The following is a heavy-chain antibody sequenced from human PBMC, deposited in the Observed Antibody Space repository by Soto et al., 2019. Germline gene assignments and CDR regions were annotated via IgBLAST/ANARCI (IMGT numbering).Heavy chain of an antibody. V-gene: IGHV1-18*01. CDR1: GYTFTSYG. D-gene: IGHD6-19*01. CDR3: AREAYSSGWYWGFYY. J-gene: IGHJ4*02. Sequence: QVQLVQSGAEVKKPGASVKVSCKASGYTFTSYGISWVRQAPGQGLEWMGWISAYNGNTNFAQKLQGRVTMTIDTSXTTGYMELRSLRSDDTAVYYCAREAYSSGWYWGFYYWGQGALVTVSS. CDR2: ISAYNGNT.